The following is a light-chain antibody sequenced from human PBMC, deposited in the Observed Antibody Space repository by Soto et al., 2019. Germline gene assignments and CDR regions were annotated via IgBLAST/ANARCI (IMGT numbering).Light chain of an antibody. CDR3: EQYGSSPRT. J-gene: IGKJ1*01. CDR1: QSVSSNY. Sequence: EIVLTQSPGTLSLSPADRATLSFRASQSVSSNYFAWYQQKPGQAPRLLIYGVSSRATGIPDRFSGSGSGTDFTLTISRLEPEDFAVYYCEQYGSSPRTFGQGTKVDIK. CDR2: GVS. V-gene: IGKV3-20*01.